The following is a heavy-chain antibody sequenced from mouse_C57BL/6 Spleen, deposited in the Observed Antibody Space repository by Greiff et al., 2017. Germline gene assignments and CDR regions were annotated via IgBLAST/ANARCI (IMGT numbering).Heavy chain of an antibody. Sequence: EVKLVESGGGLVKPGGSLKLSCAASGFTFSSYALSWVRQTPEKRLAWVATISDGGSYTYYPDNVKGRFTISRDNAKNNLYLHMSHLKSEGTTMYYCARDTDDGSSYGYCAMDYWGQGTSVTVSS. CDR3: ARDTDDGSSYGYCAMDY. CDR1: GFTFSSYA. CDR2: ISDGGSYT. J-gene: IGHJ4*01. D-gene: IGHD1-1*01. V-gene: IGHV5-4*01.